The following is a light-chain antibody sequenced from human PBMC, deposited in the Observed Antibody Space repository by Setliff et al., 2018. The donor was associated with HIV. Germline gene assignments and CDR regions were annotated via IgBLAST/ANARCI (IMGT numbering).Light chain of an antibody. J-gene: IGLJ1*01. V-gene: IGLV2-18*02. Sequence: QSVLTQPPSVSGSPGQSVTISRTGTSSDVGGYNRVSWYQQPPGTAPKLMIYDVSSRPSGVPDRFSGSKSGYTASLTISGLQAEDEADYYCSSYTSSSTPYVFGTGTKVTVL. CDR2: DVS. CDR1: SSDVGGYNR. CDR3: SSYTSSSTPYV.